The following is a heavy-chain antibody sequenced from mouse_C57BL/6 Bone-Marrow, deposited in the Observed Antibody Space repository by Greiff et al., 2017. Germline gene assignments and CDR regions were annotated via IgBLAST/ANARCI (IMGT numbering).Heavy chain of an antibody. CDR1: GYAFSSSW. J-gene: IGHJ2*01. V-gene: IGHV1-82*01. CDR2: IYPGDGDT. D-gene: IGHD1-1*01. Sequence: QVQLQQSGPELVKPGASVKISCKASGYAFSSSWMNWVKQRPGKGLEWIGRIYPGDGDTNYTGKFKGKATLTADKSSSTAYMQLSSLTSEDSAVYFCARSIYYYGSSPYYFDYGGQGTTLTVPS. CDR3: ARSIYYYGSSPYYFDY.